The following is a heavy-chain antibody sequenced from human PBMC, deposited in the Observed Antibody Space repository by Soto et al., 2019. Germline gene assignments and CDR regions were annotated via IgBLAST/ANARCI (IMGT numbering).Heavy chain of an antibody. CDR1: GFTFSSYS. J-gene: IGHJ4*02. D-gene: IGHD2-2*01. CDR2: IFSSDSSA. Sequence: LKISCKASGFTFSSYSLGWVRHMPGKGLQWMGNIFSSDSSAKYSPSFVGQVTISVDRSINTAYLQWSSLKASDTAIYYCGTWRGSSWFDYWGPGTLVTVSS. CDR3: GTWRGSSWFDY. V-gene: IGHV5-51*01.